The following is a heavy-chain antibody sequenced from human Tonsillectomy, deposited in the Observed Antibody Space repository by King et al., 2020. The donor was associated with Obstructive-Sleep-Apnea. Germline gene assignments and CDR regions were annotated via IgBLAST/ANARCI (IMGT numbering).Heavy chain of an antibody. V-gene: IGHV3-30*02. CDR3: AKDRRDQLLSNDAFDM. J-gene: IGHJ3*02. Sequence: VQLVESGGGVVQPGGSLRLSCEASGFTFRSYGMHWVRQAPGKGLEWVAFTRFDGRYKTYADSVKGRFTMSRDNSKNTLYLQMSSLRMEDTAVYYCAKDRRDQLLSNDAFDMWGQGTMVTVSS. D-gene: IGHD2-2*01. CDR1: GFTFRSYG. CDR2: TRFDGRYK.